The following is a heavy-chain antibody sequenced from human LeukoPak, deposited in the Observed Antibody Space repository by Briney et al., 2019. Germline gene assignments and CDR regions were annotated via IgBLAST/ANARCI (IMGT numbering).Heavy chain of an antibody. D-gene: IGHD4-17*01. V-gene: IGHV2-5*01. Sequence: TLSLTCTVSGGSISSYYWSWIRQPPGKALEWLALIYWNDNKRYSPSLRSRLTVTKDTSKTQVFLTMTKMDPVDTATYYCAHGYGDYDPYFDYWGQGTLVTVSS. CDR2: IYWNDNK. J-gene: IGHJ4*02. CDR1: GGSISSYYW. CDR3: AHGYGDYDPYFDY.